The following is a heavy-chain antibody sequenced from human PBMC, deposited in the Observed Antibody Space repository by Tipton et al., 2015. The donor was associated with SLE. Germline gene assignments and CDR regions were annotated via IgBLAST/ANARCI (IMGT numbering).Heavy chain of an antibody. D-gene: IGHD2-15*01. CDR1: GGSFSGYY. V-gene: IGHV4-34*01. CDR2: INHSGRS. J-gene: IGHJ6*02. CDR3: ARGKLTWRGAIIGTDV. Sequence: TLSLTCAVYGGSFSGYYWSWIRQPPGKGLEWIGEINHSGRSNYNPSLKSRVTISVDTSKNQFSLKLSSVTAADTAVYYCARGKLTWRGAIIGTDVWGQGTTVNVSS.